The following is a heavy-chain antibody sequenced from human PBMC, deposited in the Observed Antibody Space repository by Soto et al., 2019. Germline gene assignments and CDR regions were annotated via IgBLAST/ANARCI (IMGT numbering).Heavy chain of an antibody. V-gene: IGHV4-31*03. Sequence: PWETLSLTCTVSGDSISSGGYYWSWIRQHPGKGLEWIGYIDYSGSTYYNPSPKSRVTMSIDTSKNQFPLNLSSVTAADTAVFYCARGGYCRGSICYTPVHWFAPWGQGTLVTVFS. J-gene: IGHJ5*02. CDR1: GDSISSGGYY. CDR3: ARGGYCRGSICYTPVHWFAP. CDR2: IDYSGST. D-gene: IGHD2-2*02.